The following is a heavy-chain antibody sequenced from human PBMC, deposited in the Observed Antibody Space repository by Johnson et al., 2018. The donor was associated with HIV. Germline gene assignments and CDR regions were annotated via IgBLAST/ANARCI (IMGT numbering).Heavy chain of an antibody. CDR1: GFTFSDYY. CDR3: ARERFSDMLTGYHAFDG. D-gene: IGHD3-9*01. V-gene: IGHV3-11*04. Sequence: QMQLVESGGGLVQPGGSLRLYCAASGFTFSDYYMSWIRQAPGKGLEWVSYISSSGSAIYYADSVKGRFTMSRDNAKNSMFLQMNSLRPEDTAVYYCARERFSDMLTGYHAFDGWGQGTMVTVSS. J-gene: IGHJ3*01. CDR2: ISSSGSAI.